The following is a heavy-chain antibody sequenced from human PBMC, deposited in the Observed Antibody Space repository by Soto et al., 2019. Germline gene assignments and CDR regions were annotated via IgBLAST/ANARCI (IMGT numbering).Heavy chain of an antibody. CDR2: IYYSGTT. Sequence: PSETLSLTCTVSGDSISSYYWSWIRQPPGKRLEWIAYIYYSGTTNYNPSLKSRATISLDTSKNQFSLKLSSVTAADTAVYYCARHYAYSSGWHDAWGQGTLVTVSS. J-gene: IGHJ5*02. CDR1: GDSISSYY. D-gene: IGHD6-19*01. V-gene: IGHV4-59*08. CDR3: ARHYAYSSGWHDA.